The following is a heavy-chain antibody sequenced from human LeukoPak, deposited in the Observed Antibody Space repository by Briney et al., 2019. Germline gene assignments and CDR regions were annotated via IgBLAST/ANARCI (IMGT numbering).Heavy chain of an antibody. CDR2: IRSKAYGGTT. D-gene: IGHD1-26*01. CDR1: GLTFGDYT. J-gene: IGHJ5*02. CDR3: SVGSRGTYIPTFDL. V-gene: IGHV3-49*04. Sequence: GGSLRLSCTGSGLTFGDYTVSWVRQAPGRGLEWVGFIRSKAYGGTTAYATAAKGRFTISRDDSKSIASLQMNSLKTEDTAVYFCSVGSRGTYIPTFDLWGQGTLVTASS.